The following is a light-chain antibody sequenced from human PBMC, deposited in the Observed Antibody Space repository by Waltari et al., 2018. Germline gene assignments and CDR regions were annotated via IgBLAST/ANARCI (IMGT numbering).Light chain of an antibody. CDR2: GAS. V-gene: IGKV3D-15*01. CDR3: QQYNNWPPLFT. CDR1: QSVSSN. J-gene: IGKJ3*01. Sequence: EIVMTQSPATLSVSPGDRAPLSCRASQSVSSNLAWSQQTPGQAPRLLIYGASTRATGIPARFSGTGSGTEFTLTISSLQSEDFAVYYCQQYNNWPPLFTFGPGTKVDMK.